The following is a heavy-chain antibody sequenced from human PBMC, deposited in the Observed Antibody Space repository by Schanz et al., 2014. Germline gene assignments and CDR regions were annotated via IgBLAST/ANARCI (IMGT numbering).Heavy chain of an antibody. CDR1: GFNFSSYA. J-gene: IGHJ4*02. V-gene: IGHV3-23*01. Sequence: EVHLLESGGGLVPPGGSLRLSCAASGFNFSSYAMSWVRQAPGKGLEWVSAISGSGGSTYYADSVRGRVTISRDNAENTLFLQMNSLRADDTAVYDCARKVVATIGGYYDNWGQGTLVIVSS. CDR3: ARKVVATIGGYYDN. CDR2: ISGSGGST. D-gene: IGHD5-12*01.